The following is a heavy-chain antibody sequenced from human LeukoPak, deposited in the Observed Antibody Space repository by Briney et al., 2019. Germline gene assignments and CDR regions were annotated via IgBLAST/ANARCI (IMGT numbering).Heavy chain of an antibody. V-gene: IGHV4-4*02. D-gene: IGHD4-17*01. Sequence: SETLSLTCAVSGGSISSSNWWSWVRQPPGKGLEWIGEIYHSGSTNYNPSLKSRVTISVDTSKNQFSLKLSSVTAADTAVYYCARDNGDYGRAFDIWGQGTMVTVSS. CDR3: ARDNGDYGRAFDI. CDR1: GGSISSSNW. J-gene: IGHJ3*02. CDR2: IYHSGST.